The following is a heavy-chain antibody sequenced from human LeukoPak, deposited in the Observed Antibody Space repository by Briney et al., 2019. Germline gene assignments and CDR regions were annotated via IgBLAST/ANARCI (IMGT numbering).Heavy chain of an antibody. Sequence: GGSLRLSCAASGFTFSSYGMHWVCQAPGKGLEWVAVISYDGSNKYYADSVKGRFTISRDNSKNTPYLQMNSLRAEDTAVYYCAKDSSYYYDSNGYFDYWGQGTLVTVSS. D-gene: IGHD3-22*01. CDR3: AKDSSYYYDSNGYFDY. CDR1: GFTFSSYG. V-gene: IGHV3-30*18. J-gene: IGHJ4*02. CDR2: ISYDGSNK.